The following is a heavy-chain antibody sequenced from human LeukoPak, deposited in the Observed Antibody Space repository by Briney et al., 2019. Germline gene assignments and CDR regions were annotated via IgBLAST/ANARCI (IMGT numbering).Heavy chain of an antibody. V-gene: IGHV4-59*01. J-gene: IGHJ4*02. D-gene: IGHD3-22*01. CDR1: GGSISGYY. CDR3: ARDRCYDDYDSSGYIDY. CDR2: IYYSGST. Sequence: SETLSLTCTVSGGSISGYYWSWIRQPPGKGLEWIGYIYYSGSTNYNPSLKSRVTISVDTSKNQFSLKLSSVTAADTAVYYCARDRCYDDYDSSGYIDYWGQGTLVTVSS.